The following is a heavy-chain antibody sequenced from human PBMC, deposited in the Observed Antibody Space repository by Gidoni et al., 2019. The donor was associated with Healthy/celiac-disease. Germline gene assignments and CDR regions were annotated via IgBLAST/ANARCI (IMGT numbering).Heavy chain of an antibody. CDR2: MNPKSGNK. Sequence: QVQLVQSGAEVKTPGASVTVSCKASGYTFTSYDITWVRRATGQGLEWMGWMNPKSGNKGYAQKFQGRVTMTRNTSRSTAYMELSSMRSEETAVYYCARGGYCSGGSCYKAGYYYYGMDVWGQGTTVTVSS. CDR3: ARGGYCSGGSCYKAGYYYYGMDV. D-gene: IGHD2-15*01. V-gene: IGHV1-8*01. J-gene: IGHJ6*02. CDR1: GYTFTSYD.